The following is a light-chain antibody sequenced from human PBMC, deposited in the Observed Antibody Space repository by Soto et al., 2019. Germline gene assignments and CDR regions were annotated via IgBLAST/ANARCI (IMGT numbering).Light chain of an antibody. V-gene: IGLV1-40*01. CDR2: AAS. Sequence: QSVLTQPPSLSGAPGQRVTLSCTGSSSNIGTPYDVHWYQQLPGKAPTLLIYAASSRPSGVSDRFSGSKSGTSASLAITGLRAEDEADYYCQSYDSNLRGVVFGGGTKPTVL. CDR3: QSYDSNLRGVV. CDR1: SSNIGTPYD. J-gene: IGLJ2*01.